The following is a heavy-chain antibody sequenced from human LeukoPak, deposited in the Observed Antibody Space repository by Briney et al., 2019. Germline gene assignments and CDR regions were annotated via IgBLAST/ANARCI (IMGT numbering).Heavy chain of an antibody. CDR1: GYTFTGYY. V-gene: IGHV1-2*02. D-gene: IGHD1-26*01. J-gene: IGHJ5*01. Sequence: ASVKVSCKASGYTFTGYYLHWVRQAPGQGLEWMGCVNPNSGDTNYAQKFQGSVTMTRDTSISTVYMELSRLRSDDTAVYYCARAGGSYWWFDSWGQGTLVTVSS. CDR2: VNPNSGDT. CDR3: ARAGGSYWWFDS.